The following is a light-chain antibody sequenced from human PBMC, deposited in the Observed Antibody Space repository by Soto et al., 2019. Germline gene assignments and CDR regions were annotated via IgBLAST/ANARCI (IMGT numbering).Light chain of an antibody. CDR3: QQYYSYSWA. CDR1: QSISSW. CDR2: KAS. J-gene: IGKJ1*01. V-gene: IGKV1-5*03. Sequence: DIQMTQSPSTLSASVGDGVTITCRASQSISSWLAWYQQKPGKAPKLLIYKASSLESGVPSRFSGSGSGTEFTLTISSLQPDDFATYYCQQYYSYSWAFGQGTKVEIK.